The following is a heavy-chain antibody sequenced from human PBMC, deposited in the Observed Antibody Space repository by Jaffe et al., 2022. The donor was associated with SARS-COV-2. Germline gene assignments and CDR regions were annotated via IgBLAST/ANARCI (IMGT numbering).Heavy chain of an antibody. CDR2: IYYSGST. D-gene: IGHD4-17*01. J-gene: IGHJ3*02. V-gene: IGHV4-59*08. CDR1: GGSISSYY. CDR3: ARRAAGDYGRLGAFDI. Sequence: QVQLQESGPGLVKPSETLSLTCTVSGGSISSYYWSWIRQPPGKGLEWIGYIYYSGSTNYNPSLKSRVTISVDTSKNQFSLKLSSVTAADTAVYYCARRAAGDYGRLGAFDIWGQGTMVTVSS.